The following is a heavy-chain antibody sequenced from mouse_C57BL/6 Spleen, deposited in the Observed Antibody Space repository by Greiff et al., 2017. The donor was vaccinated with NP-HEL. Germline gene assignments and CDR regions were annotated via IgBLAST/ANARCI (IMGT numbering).Heavy chain of an antibody. CDR2: IWSGGST. D-gene: IGHD4-1*01. V-gene: IGHV2-2*01. CDR3: ARNHWDGDGPYWYFDV. Sequence: QVQLRQSGPGLVQPSQSLSITCTVSGFSLTSYGVHWVRQSPGKGLEWLGVIWSGGSTDYNAAFISRLSISKDNSKSQVFFKMNSLQADDTAIYYGARNHWDGDGPYWYFDVWGTGTTVTVSS. CDR1: GFSLTSYG. J-gene: IGHJ1*03.